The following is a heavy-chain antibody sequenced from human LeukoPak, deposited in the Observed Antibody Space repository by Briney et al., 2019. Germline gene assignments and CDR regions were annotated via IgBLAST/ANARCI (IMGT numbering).Heavy chain of an antibody. Sequence: GESLKISCQGSGYSFTSYWISWVRQMPGKGLEWMGRIDPSDSYTIYSPSFQGHVTISADKSISSAYLQWSSLKASDTALYYCATSIGSRRGFDFWGQGTLVTVSS. J-gene: IGHJ4*02. D-gene: IGHD6-6*01. CDR3: ATSIGSRRGFDF. CDR2: IDPSDSYT. CDR1: GYSFTSYW. V-gene: IGHV5-10-1*01.